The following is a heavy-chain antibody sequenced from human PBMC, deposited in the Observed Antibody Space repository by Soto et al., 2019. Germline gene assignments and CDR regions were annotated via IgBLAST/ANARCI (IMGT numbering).Heavy chain of an antibody. Sequence: QVQLVQSGADVKKPGSSVNVSCKASGVTFSSYSISWVRQAPGHGLEWMGGIIPIFGTAHYAQKFQGRVTITADESTRTAYMELSSLRSEDTAVYYCARVVYCSGGSCYFWFDSWGQGTLFTVSS. CDR2: IIPIFGTA. V-gene: IGHV1-69*01. J-gene: IGHJ5*01. CDR1: GVTFSSYS. CDR3: ARVVYCSGGSCYFWFDS. D-gene: IGHD2-15*01.